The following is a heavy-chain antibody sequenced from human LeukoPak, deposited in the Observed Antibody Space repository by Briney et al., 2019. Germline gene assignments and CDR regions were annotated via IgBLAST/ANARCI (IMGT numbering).Heavy chain of an antibody. CDR3: ARVGVSGYGHYYFDY. V-gene: IGHV3-74*01. CDR2: INSDGSST. J-gene: IGHJ4*02. D-gene: IGHD5-12*01. CDR1: GFTFSSYW. Sequence: GGSLRLSCAASGFTFSSYWMHWVRQAPGKGLVWVSRINSDGSSTSYADSVKGRFTISRDNAKNTLYLQMNSLRAEDTAVYCCARVGVSGYGHYYFDYWGQGTLVTVSS.